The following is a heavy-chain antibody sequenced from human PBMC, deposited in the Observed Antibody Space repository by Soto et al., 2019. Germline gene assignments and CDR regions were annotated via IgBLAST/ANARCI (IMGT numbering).Heavy chain of an antibody. CDR2: ISWNSGSI. Sequence: SLKISCAASGFTFDDYAMHWVRQAPGKGLEWVSGISWNSGSIGYADSVKGRFTISRDNAKNSLYLQMNSLRAEDTALYYCAKDSTVNYYYYGMDVWGQGTTVTVSS. D-gene: IGHD3-10*01. CDR1: GFTFDDYA. J-gene: IGHJ6*02. V-gene: IGHV3-9*01. CDR3: AKDSTVNYYYYGMDV.